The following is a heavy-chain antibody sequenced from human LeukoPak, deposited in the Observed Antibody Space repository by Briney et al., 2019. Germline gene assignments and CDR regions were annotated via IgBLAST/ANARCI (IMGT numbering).Heavy chain of an antibody. V-gene: IGHV3-23*01. J-gene: IGHJ4*02. CDR2: ISGSGGST. CDR3: AKEPQGYSYGYVVI. D-gene: IGHD5-18*01. CDR1: GFSFSSYW. Sequence: GGSLRLSCATSGFSFSSYWVTWVRQAPGKGLEWVSAISGSGGSTYYADSVKGRFTISRDNSKNTLYLQMNSLRAEDTAVYYCAKEPQGYSYGYVVIWGQGTLVTVSS.